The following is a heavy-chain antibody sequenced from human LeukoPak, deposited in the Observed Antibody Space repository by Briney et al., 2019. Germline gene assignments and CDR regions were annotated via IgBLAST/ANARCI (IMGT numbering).Heavy chain of an antibody. J-gene: IGHJ3*01. CDR3: AKVITSGFYSSAFDL. V-gene: IGHV3-30*02. CDR2: MRYDESNE. D-gene: IGHD3-22*01. CDR1: GFSFSTYG. Sequence: GGSLRLSCVASGFSFSTYGLHWVRQAPGKGLEWVAFMRYDESNEYYVDSVKGRFTISRDNSKSTLYLQMDSLRIEDTAMYYCAKVITSGFYSSAFDLWGQGTRVTVSP.